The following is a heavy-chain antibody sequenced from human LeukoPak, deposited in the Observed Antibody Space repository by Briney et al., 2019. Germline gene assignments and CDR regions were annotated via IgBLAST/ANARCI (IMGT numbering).Heavy chain of an antibody. V-gene: IGHV4-31*03. D-gene: IGHD4-17*01. J-gene: IGHJ4*02. CDR2: IFHSGGT. Sequence: SQTLSLTCTVSGGSISSGAYYWTWIRQHPGKGLEWTRYIFHSGGTYDNPSLKSRVSISVDTSKNQFSLKLNSVTAADTALYFCARRSDYGDYFDYWGQGTLVTVSS. CDR1: GGSISSGAYY. CDR3: ARRSDYGDYFDY.